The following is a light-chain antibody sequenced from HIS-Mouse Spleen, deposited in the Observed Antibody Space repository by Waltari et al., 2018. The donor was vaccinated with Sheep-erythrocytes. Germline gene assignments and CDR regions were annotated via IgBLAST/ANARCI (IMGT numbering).Light chain of an antibody. V-gene: IGLV2-23*01. Sequence: QSALTQPASVSGSPGQSITISCTGTSSAVGSYKLSSWYQQHPGKAPKLMIYEGSKRPSGVSNRFSGSKSGNTASLTISGLQAEDEADYYCCSYAGSSTPWVFGGGTKLTVL. CDR2: EGS. J-gene: IGLJ3*02. CDR1: SSAVGSYKL. CDR3: CSYAGSSTPWV.